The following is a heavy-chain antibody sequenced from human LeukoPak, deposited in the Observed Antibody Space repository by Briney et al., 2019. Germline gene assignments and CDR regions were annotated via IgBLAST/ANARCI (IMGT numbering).Heavy chain of an antibody. CDR3: ASIIVAGAIYYYYYMDV. D-gene: IGHD5-12*01. Sequence: PSETLSLTCTVSGGSISSSSYYWGWIRQPPGKGLEWIGSIYYSGSTYYNPSLKSRVTISVDTSKNQFSLKLSSVTAADTAVYYCASIIVAGAIYYYYYMDVWGKGTTVTVSS. V-gene: IGHV4-39*07. CDR2: IYYSGST. J-gene: IGHJ6*03. CDR1: GGSISSSSYY.